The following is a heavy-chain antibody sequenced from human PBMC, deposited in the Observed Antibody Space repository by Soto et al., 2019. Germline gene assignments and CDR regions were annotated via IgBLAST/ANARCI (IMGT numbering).Heavy chain of an antibody. CDR3: ARVRGYSHGAFDF. Sequence: PGESLKISCKASGYSLNTYWIGWVRQMPGKGLEWMGIIYPGDSDTRYSPSFQGQVTISADKSISTAYLQLSSLKASDTAVYYCARVRGYSHGAFDFWGQGTLVTAPQ. D-gene: IGHD5-18*01. J-gene: IGHJ4*02. V-gene: IGHV5-51*01. CDR2: IYPGDSDT. CDR1: GYSLNTYW.